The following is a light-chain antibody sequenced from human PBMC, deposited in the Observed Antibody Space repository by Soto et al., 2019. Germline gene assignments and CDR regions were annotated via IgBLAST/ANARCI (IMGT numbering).Light chain of an antibody. Sequence: DIQMTQSPSTLSASVGDRVTITCRASQSISSWLAWYQQKPGKAPKLLIYDASSLESGVPSRFSGSGSGTEFTLTISSLQPDDFATYYCKQYNSYSITLGQGTRLEIK. V-gene: IGKV1-5*01. CDR3: KQYNSYSIT. J-gene: IGKJ5*01. CDR2: DAS. CDR1: QSISSW.